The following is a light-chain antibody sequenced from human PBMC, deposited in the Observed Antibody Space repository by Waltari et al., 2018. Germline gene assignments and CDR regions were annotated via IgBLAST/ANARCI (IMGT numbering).Light chain of an antibody. Sequence: EIVLTQSPGTLSLSPGETATLSCRASQSVRRALAWYQQKPGQAPRFLIYDASSRDTGIPDRFSGSGSGTDFSLTISRLEAEDFAVYYCQHYVSLPATFGQGTKVEIK. CDR2: DAS. CDR3: QHYVSLPAT. V-gene: IGKV3-20*01. CDR1: QSVRRA. J-gene: IGKJ1*01.